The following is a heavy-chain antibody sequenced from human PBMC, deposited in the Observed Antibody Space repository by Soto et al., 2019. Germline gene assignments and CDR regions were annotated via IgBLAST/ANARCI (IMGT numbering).Heavy chain of an antibody. J-gene: IGHJ3*02. CDR2: ISSSGSTI. D-gene: IGHD2-15*01. CDR3: ASVPTMGYCSGGSCYGAFDI. CDR1: GFTFSDYY. V-gene: IGHV3-11*01. Sequence: QVQLVESGGGLVKPGGSLRLSCAASGFTFSDYYMSWIRQAPGKGLEWVSYISSSGSTIYYADSVKGRFTISRDNAKKSLYLQMNSLRAEDTAVYYCASVPTMGYCSGGSCYGAFDIWGQGTMVTVSS.